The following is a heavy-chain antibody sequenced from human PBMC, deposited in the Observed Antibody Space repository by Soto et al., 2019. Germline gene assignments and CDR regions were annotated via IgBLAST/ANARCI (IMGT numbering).Heavy chain of an antibody. CDR2: IIPIFGTA. V-gene: IGHV1-69*13. Sequence: ASVKVSCKASGGTFSSYAISGVRQAPGQGLEWMGGIIPIFGTANYAQKFQGRVTITADESTSTAYMELSSLRSEDTAVYYCAGRRYDSRGYSPFECSGQRTLVALCS. CDR3: AGRRYDSRGYSPFEC. D-gene: IGHD3-22*01. CDR1: GGTFSSYA. J-gene: IGHJ4*02.